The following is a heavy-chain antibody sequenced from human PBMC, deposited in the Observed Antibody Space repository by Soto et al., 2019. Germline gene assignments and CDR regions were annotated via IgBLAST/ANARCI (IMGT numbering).Heavy chain of an antibody. V-gene: IGHV3-33*01. CDR3: ARDDRHGGYERGDY. Sequence: QVQLVESGGGVVQPGRSLRLSCAASGFTFSSYGMHWVRQAPGKGLEWVAVIWYDGSNKYYADSVKGRFTISRDNSKNTLYLQMNSLRAEDTAVYYCARDDRHGGYERGDYWGQGTLVTVSS. CDR1: GFTFSSYG. CDR2: IWYDGSNK. D-gene: IGHD5-12*01. J-gene: IGHJ4*02.